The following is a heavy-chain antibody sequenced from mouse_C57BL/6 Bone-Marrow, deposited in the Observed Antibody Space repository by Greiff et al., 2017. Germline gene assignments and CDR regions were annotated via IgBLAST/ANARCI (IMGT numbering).Heavy chain of an antibody. CDR3: ARTYGSAWFAY. CDR2: IDPSDSYT. D-gene: IGHD1-2*01. CDR1: GYTFTSYW. Sequence: QVQLQQPGAELVMPGASVKLSCKASGYTFTSYWMHWVKQRPGQGLEWIGEIDPSDSYTNYNQKFKGKSTLTVDKSSSTAYMQLSSLTSEDCAVYYCARTYGSAWFAYWGQGTLVTVSA. J-gene: IGHJ3*01. V-gene: IGHV1-69*01.